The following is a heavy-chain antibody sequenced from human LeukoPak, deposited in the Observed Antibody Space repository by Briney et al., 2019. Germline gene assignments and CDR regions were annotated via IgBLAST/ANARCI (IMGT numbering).Heavy chain of an antibody. CDR1: GGSISSYY. Sequence: SETLSLTCTVSGGSISSYYWSWIRQPPGKGLEWIGYIYYSGSTNYNPSLKSRVTISVDTSKNQFSLKLSSVTAADTAVYYCARSSPVYYDILTSPWGPGTLVTVSS. J-gene: IGHJ5*02. CDR2: IYYSGST. CDR3: ARSSPVYYDILTSP. D-gene: IGHD3-9*01. V-gene: IGHV4-59*01.